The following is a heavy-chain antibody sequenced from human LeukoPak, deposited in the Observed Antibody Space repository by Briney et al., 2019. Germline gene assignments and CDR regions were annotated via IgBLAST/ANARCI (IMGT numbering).Heavy chain of an antibody. V-gene: IGHV1-46*03. Sequence: GASVKVSCKASGYTFTSYYMHWVRQAPGQGLEWMGIINPSGGSTSYAQKFQGRVTMTRDTSTSTVYMELSSLRSEDTAVYYCARVRNDGYDFDSWGQGTLVTDSS. D-gene: IGHD5-12*01. CDR1: GYTFTSYY. J-gene: IGHJ4*02. CDR3: ARVRNDGYDFDS. CDR2: INPSGGST.